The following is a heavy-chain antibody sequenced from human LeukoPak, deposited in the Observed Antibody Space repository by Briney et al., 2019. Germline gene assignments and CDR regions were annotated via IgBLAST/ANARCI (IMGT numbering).Heavy chain of an antibody. CDR3: AKDWTTVVTPKGYYFDS. CDR1: GFTFKNYS. J-gene: IGHJ4*02. D-gene: IGHD4-23*01. CDR2: INTTGGST. V-gene: IGHV3-23*01. Sequence: WGALRLSCAASGFTFKNYSMSWVRQAPGKGLEWVSAINTTGGSTYYADSVKGRFTVSRDNSKNTLSLQMDSLRVEDTALYYCAKDWTTVVTPKGYYFDSWGQGTLVTVSS.